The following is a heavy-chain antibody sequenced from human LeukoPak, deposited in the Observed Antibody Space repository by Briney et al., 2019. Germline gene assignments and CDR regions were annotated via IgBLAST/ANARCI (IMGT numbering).Heavy chain of an antibody. CDR3: ARVCSGVCYHGMDV. CDR2: INSDGSST. D-gene: IGHD2-15*01. V-gene: IGHV3-74*01. Sequence: GGSLRLSCAASGFTFSSYWMHWVRQAPGKGLVWVSRINSDGSSTSYADSVKGRFTISRDNAKNTLYLQMNSLRAEDTAVYYCARVCSGVCYHGMDVWGQGTTVTVSS. J-gene: IGHJ6*02. CDR1: GFTFSSYW.